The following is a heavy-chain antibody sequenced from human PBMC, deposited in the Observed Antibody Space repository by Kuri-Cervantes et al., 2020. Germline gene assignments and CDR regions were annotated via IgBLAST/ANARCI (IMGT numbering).Heavy chain of an antibody. CDR1: GGSISSGSYY. J-gene: IGHJ4*02. CDR3: ARDALPRYCSGGSCYLHVNYFDY. CDR2: ISSSGSTI. Sequence: GGSLRLSCTVSGGSISSGSYYWSWIRQAPGEGLEWVSYISSSGSTIYYADSVKGRFTISRDNAKNSLYLQMNSLRAEDTAVYYCARDALPRYCSGGSCYLHVNYFDYWGQGTLVTVSS. V-gene: IGHV3-11*01. D-gene: IGHD2-15*01.